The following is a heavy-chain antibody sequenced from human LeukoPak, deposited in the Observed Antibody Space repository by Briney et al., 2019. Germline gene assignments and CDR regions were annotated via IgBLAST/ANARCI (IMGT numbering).Heavy chain of an antibody. Sequence: GGSLRLSCAASGFTFSSYSMNWVRQAPGKGLEWVSYISSSSSTIYYADSVKGRFTISRDNAKNSLYLQMNSLRAEDTALYYCARPTAGPYSSSWSFDYWGQGTLVTVSS. J-gene: IGHJ4*02. CDR2: ISSSSSTI. CDR3: ARPTAGPYSSSWSFDY. D-gene: IGHD6-13*01. V-gene: IGHV3-48*01. CDR1: GFTFSSYS.